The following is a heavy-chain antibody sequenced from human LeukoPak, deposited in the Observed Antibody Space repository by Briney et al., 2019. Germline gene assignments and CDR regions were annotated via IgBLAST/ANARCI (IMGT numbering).Heavy chain of an antibody. CDR3: ARVNWNYRPLDY. J-gene: IGHJ4*02. V-gene: IGHV3-21*01. CDR2: ISSSSSYI. Sequence: PGGSLRLSCAASGFTFSSYSMNWVRQAPGKGLEWVSSISSSSSYIYYADSVKGRFTISRDNAKNSLYLQMNSLRAEDTAVYYCARVNWNYRPLDYWGQGTLVTVSS. D-gene: IGHD1-7*01. CDR1: GFTFSSYS.